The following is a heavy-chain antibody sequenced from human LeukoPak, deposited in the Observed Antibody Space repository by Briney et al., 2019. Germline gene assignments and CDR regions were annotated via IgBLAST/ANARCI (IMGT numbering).Heavy chain of an antibody. D-gene: IGHD1-26*01. CDR2: IIPIFGTA. J-gene: IGHJ4*02. V-gene: IGHV1-69*06. Sequence: GASVKVSCKASGGTFSSYAISWVRQAPGQGLEWMGGIIPIFGTANYAQKFQGRVTITADKSTSTAYMELSSLRSEDTAVYYCAREGTSGSYCVYWGQGTLVTVSS. CDR3: AREGTSGSYCVY. CDR1: GGTFSSYA.